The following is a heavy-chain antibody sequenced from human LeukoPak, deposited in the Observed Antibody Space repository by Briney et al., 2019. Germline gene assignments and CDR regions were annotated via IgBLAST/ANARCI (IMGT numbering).Heavy chain of an antibody. D-gene: IGHD2-15*01. V-gene: IGHV3-13*01. CDR2: IGTAGDT. CDR1: GFTFSSYD. CDR3: AGAKDYWYFDL. Sequence: GGSLRLSCAASGFTFSSYDMHWVCQATGKGLEWVSAIGTAGDTYYPGSVKGRFTISRENAKNSLYLQMNSLRAEDTAVYYCAGAKDYWYFDLWGRGTLVTVSS. J-gene: IGHJ2*01.